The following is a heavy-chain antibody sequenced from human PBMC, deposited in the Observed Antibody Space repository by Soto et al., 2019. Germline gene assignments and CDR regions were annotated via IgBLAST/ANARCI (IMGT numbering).Heavy chain of an antibody. CDR3: AREEMGWGAFDI. CDR2: ITPILAIS. J-gene: IGHJ3*02. CDR1: GGTFSNYP. V-gene: IGHV1-69*04. Sequence: QVQLVQSGAEVKKPGSSVKVSCKASGGTFSNYPISWVRQAPGQGLEWMGRITPILAISNYAQKFQGRATIXAXXSTSTAYMELSSLRSEDTAVFYCAREEMGWGAFDIWGQGTMVTVSS. D-gene: IGHD7-27*01.